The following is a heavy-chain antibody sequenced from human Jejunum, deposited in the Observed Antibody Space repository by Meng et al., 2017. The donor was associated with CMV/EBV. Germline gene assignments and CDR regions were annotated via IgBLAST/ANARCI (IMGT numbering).Heavy chain of an antibody. CDR3: ATHWRGTGSNCLDY. CDR2: INQGGSEK. J-gene: IGHJ4*02. D-gene: IGHD4-11*01. V-gene: IGHV3-7*01. CDR1: GLTFSTYW. Sequence: GLTFSTYWMSWGRQAPGEGLEWVANINQGGSEKNYVDSVKGRFTISRDNAKNSLFLQMNSLGAEDTAVYYCATHWRGTGSNCLDYWGQGTLVTVSS.